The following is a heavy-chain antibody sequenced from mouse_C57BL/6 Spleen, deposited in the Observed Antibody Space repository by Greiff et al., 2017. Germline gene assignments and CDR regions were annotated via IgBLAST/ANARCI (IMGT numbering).Heavy chain of an antibody. Sequence: EVQLQESGAELVKPGASVTLSCTASGFNIKDYYMHWVKQRTEQGLEWIGRIDPEDGETKYAPKFQGKATITADTSSNTAYLQLSSLTSEDTAVYYCAAYYGSSPAWFAYWGQGTLVTVSA. D-gene: IGHD1-1*01. CDR3: AAYYGSSPAWFAY. CDR1: GFNIKDYY. J-gene: IGHJ3*01. V-gene: IGHV14-2*01. CDR2: IDPEDGET.